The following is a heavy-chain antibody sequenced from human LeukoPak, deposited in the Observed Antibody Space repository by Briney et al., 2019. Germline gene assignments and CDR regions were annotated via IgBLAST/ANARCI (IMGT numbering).Heavy chain of an antibody. D-gene: IGHD5-24*01. V-gene: IGHV4-4*07. CDR1: GGSIRTNY. J-gene: IGHJ4*02. CDR3: VRDYRWQFDY. Sequence: PSETLSLTCTVSGGSIRTNYWSSIRQPAGKGLEWIGRIYDDGSTAYNTSLKSRVTMSSDTATNQFSLTLNSVTAADTAVYYCVRDYRWQFDYWGPGTLVTVSS. CDR2: IYDDGST.